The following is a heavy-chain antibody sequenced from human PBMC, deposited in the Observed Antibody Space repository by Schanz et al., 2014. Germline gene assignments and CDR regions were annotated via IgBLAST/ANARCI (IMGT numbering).Heavy chain of an antibody. CDR3: ARDHTAESYYSAGPPIDY. J-gene: IGHJ4*02. V-gene: IGHV3-33*01. CDR1: GFIFRSFG. D-gene: IGHD1-26*01. Sequence: QGQLVESGGGVVQPGKSLRLSCATSGFIFRSFGMHWVRQAPGKGLEWVAVIWYDGSNKYYADSVKGRFTISRDNSKNTLFLQMNSLRAEDTAVYYCARDHTAESYYSAGPPIDYWGQGTLLTVSS. CDR2: IWYDGSNK.